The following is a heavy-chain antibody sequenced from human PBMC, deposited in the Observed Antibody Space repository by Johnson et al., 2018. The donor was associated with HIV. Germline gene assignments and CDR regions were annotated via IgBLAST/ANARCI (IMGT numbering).Heavy chain of an antibody. D-gene: IGHD3-22*01. CDR1: GFTFSSYD. CDR2: IGTAGDT. V-gene: IGHV3-13*01. Sequence: VQLVESGGGLVQPGGSLRLSCAASGFTFSSYDMHWVRQATGKGLEWVSAIGTAGDTYYPGSVKGRFTISRENAKNSLYLQMNSLRAEDTAFYYCAREERTTMIVAGGWAPHGAFDIWGQGTMVTVSS. J-gene: IGHJ3*02. CDR3: AREERTTMIVAGGWAPHGAFDI.